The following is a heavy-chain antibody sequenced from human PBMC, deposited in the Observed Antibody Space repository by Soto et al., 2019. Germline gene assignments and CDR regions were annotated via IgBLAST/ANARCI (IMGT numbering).Heavy chain of an antibody. CDR1: GFTFSSYA. J-gene: IGHJ5*02. V-gene: IGHV3-23*01. D-gene: IGHD5-12*01. CDR3: AKLYAGYVDNWFDP. CDR2: ISGSGGST. Sequence: HPGGSLRLSCAASGFTFSSYAMSWVRQAPGKGLEWVSAISGSGGSTYYADSVKGRFTISRDNSKNTLYLQMNSLRAEDTAVYYCAKLYAGYVDNWFDPWGQGTLVTVSS.